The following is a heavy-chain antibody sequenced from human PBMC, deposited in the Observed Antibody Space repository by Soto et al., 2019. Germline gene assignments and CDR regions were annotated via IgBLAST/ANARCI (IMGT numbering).Heavy chain of an antibody. V-gene: IGHV3-30*18. D-gene: IGHD5-18*01. CDR2: ISYDGSNK. CDR1: GFTFSSYG. CDR3: AKSAGYSYGFAPGY. J-gene: IGHJ4*02. Sequence: ESGGGLVQPGRSLRLSCAASGFTFSSYGMHWVRQAPGKGLEWVAVISYDGSNKYYADSVKGRFTISRDNSKNTLYLQMNSLRAEDTAVYYCAKSAGYSYGFAPGYWGQGTLVTVSS.